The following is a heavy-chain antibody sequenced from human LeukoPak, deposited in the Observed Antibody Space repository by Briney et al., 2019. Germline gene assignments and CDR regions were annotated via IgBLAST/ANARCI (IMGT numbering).Heavy chain of an antibody. D-gene: IGHD2-2*01. V-gene: IGHV1-69*13. CDR2: IIPIFGTA. Sequence: SVKVSCKASGGTFSSYAISWVRQAPGQGLEWMGGIIPIFGTANYAQKFQGRVTITADESTSTAYMELSSLRSEDTAVYYCARRFCMSTSCDDYFDYWGQGTLVTVSS. CDR3: ARRFCMSTSCDDYFDY. CDR1: GGTFSSYA. J-gene: IGHJ4*02.